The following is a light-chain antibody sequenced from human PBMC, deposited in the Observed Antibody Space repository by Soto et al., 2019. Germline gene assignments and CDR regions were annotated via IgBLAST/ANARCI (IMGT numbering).Light chain of an antibody. V-gene: IGKV3-15*01. CDR1: QSVSSN. Sequence: EIVMTQSPATLSVSPGERATLSCRASQSVSSNLAWYQQKPGQAPRLLIYGAPNRATGIPARFSGSGSGTEFTLTISSLLSEDFAVYYCQQYNNWPPYTFGQGTKLEIK. CDR3: QQYNNWPPYT. CDR2: GAP. J-gene: IGKJ2*01.